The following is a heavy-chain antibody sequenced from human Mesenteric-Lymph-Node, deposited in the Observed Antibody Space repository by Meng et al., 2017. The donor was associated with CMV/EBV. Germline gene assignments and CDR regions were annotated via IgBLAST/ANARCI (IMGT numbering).Heavy chain of an antibody. V-gene: IGHV3-13*01. J-gene: IGHJ4*02. CDR3: AFYYGSGTYYRPLDS. CDR2: IGTAGDT. CDR1: GFSFSSYD. D-gene: IGHD3-10*01. Sequence: GESLKISCAASGFSFSSYDMHWVRQATGKGLEWVSDIGTAGDTYYSGSVKGRFTISRENAKNSVFLQMNSLRAEDTALYYCAFYYGSGTYYRPLDSWGQGTLVTVSS.